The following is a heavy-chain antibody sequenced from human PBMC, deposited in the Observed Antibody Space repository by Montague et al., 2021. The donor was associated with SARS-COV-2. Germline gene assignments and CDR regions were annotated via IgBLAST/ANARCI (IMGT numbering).Heavy chain of an antibody. V-gene: IGHV4-39*01. CDR2: IYYSGST. Sequence: SETLSLTCTVSGGSISSSSYYWGWIRQPPGKGLEWIGSIYYSGSTYYNPSLKSRVTISVDTSKNQFSPKLSSVTAADTAVYYCARNPADYYGSGSYPTWENWFDPWGQGTLVTVSS. J-gene: IGHJ5*02. CDR3: ARNPADYYGSGSYPTWENWFDP. D-gene: IGHD3-10*01. CDR1: GGSISSSSYY.